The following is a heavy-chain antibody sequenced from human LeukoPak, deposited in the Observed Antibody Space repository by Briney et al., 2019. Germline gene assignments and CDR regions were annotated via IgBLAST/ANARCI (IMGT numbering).Heavy chain of an antibody. CDR2: ISGSGDST. V-gene: IGHV3-23*01. CDR1: GFTFSTCA. CDR3: AKDGQQLHY. J-gene: IGHJ4*02. Sequence: GGSLRLSCAASGFTFSTCAMSWVRQAPGKGLEWVSGISGSGDSTYYADSVKGRFTISRDNSKNTLYLQMNSLRAEDTAVYYCAKDGQQLHYWGQGTLVTVSS. D-gene: IGHD6-13*01.